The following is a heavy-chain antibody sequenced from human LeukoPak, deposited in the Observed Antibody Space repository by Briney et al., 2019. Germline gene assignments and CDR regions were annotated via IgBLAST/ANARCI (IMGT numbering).Heavy chain of an antibody. CDR1: GGSFSGYY. V-gene: IGHV4-34*01. Sequence: SETLSLTCAVYGGSFSGYYWSWIRQPPGKGLEWIGEINHSGSTNYNPSLKSRVTISVDTSKNQFSLKLSSVTAADTAVYYCARVGDRSGNGFSHWGQGTLVTVSS. D-gene: IGHD2-8*01. CDR2: INHSGST. CDR3: ARVGDRSGNGFSH. J-gene: IGHJ4*02.